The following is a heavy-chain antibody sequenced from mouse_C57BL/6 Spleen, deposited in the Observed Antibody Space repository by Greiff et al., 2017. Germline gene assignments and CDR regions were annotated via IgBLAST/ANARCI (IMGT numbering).Heavy chain of an antibody. CDR2: IDPETGGT. D-gene: IGHD3-1*01. CDR3: TRGATEDYFDY. V-gene: IGHV1-15*01. Sequence: QVQLQQSGAELVRPGASVTLSCKASGYTFTDYEMHWVKQTPVRGLEWIGAIDPETGGTAYNQKFKGKAILTADKSSSTAYMELRSLTSEDSAVYYCTRGATEDYFDYWGQGTTLTVSS. J-gene: IGHJ2*01. CDR1: GYTFTDYE.